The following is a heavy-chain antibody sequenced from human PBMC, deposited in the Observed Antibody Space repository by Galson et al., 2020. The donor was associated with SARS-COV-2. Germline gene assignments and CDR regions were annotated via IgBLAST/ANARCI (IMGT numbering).Heavy chain of an antibody. CDR2: ITYNGDRT. J-gene: IGHJ4*02. CDR1: GFSFSYRA. CDR3: VKSQAYSFTSFDY. V-gene: IGHV3-64D*06. D-gene: IGHD5-18*01. Sequence: GGSLRLSCSASGFSFSYRAMHWVRQAPGKGLEYVSAITYNGDRTYYADSVEGRFTISRDNSKNTLYLQMSNLRPEDTAVYYCVKSQAYSFTSFDYWGQGTLVTVSS.